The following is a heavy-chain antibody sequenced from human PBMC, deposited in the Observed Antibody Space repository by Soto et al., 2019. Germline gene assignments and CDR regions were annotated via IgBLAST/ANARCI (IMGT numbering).Heavy chain of an antibody. D-gene: IGHD5-12*01. Sequence: QVQLVESGGGVVQPGRSLRLSCAASGFTFSSYAMHWVRQAPGKALEWAAVISYDGSNKYYADSVKGRFTISRDNSKNTLYLQMNSLRSEDTAVYYCARSGYSGYRYGMDVWGQGTTVTVSS. CDR3: ARSGYSGYRYGMDV. V-gene: IGHV3-30-3*01. J-gene: IGHJ6*02. CDR1: GFTFSSYA. CDR2: ISYDGSNK.